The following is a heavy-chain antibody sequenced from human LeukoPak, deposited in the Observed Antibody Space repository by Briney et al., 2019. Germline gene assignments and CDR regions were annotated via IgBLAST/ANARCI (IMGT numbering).Heavy chain of an antibody. V-gene: IGHV1-46*01. CDR3: ARDLFYDSSTYYVFDS. J-gene: IGHJ4*02. Sequence: ASVKVSCKASGNTFTPYYIHWLRQAPGQGLEWMAIINASDGSTTYSRKFKGRVTLTRDTSPSTVYMELGSLRFADTAVYYCARDLFYDSSTYYVFDSWGQGTLVTVPS. D-gene: IGHD3-22*01. CDR2: INASDGST. CDR1: GNTFTPYY.